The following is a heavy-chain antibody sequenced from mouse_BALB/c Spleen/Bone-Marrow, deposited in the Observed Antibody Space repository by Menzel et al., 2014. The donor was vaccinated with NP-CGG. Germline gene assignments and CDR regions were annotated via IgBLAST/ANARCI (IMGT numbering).Heavy chain of an antibody. J-gene: IGHJ3*01. CDR2: ITPNNVDT. CDR1: ENTFTDSY. D-gene: IGHD2-3*01. Sequence: SGPELGNTGASVRMSCKASENTFTDSYMKLVKPSHGKSLAWIGAITPNNVDTFSIQKFKGKATLTVFKSSSTAYMQINSLTSKDSAVYYWARSTGYYVGTWFAYCDQWTVVPDS. CDR3: ARSTGYYVGTWFAY. V-gene: IGHV1-26*01.